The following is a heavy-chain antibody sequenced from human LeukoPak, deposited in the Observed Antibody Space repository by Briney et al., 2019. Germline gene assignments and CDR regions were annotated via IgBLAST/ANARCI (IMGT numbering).Heavy chain of an antibody. CDR3: GRGPGYRSDY. J-gene: IGHJ4*02. CDR2: INRDGSER. D-gene: IGHD5-12*01. CDR1: GLSFNAYW. V-gene: IGHV3-7*05. Sequence: GGSLRLSCAASGLSFNAYWMTWVRQAPGKGREWVANINRDGSERNYVDSVRGRFTISRDNTKNSMYLHMNSLRVEDTAVYYCGRGPGYRSDYWGQGTLVTVSS.